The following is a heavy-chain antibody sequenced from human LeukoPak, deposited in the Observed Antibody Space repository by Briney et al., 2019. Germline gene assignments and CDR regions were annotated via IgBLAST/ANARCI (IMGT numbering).Heavy chain of an antibody. V-gene: IGHV1-18*01. D-gene: IGHD2-2*01. CDR1: GYTFSSYG. CDR3: ARGRHSTSPHFPLDY. Sequence: GATVKVSCKASGYTFSSYGIAWVRQAPGQGLEWVGWISPANINTDYAQKFQGRVTMTTDTSTSTAYMELRSLRSDDTAVYYCARGRHSTSPHFPLDYWGQGTLVTVSS. CDR2: ISPANINT. J-gene: IGHJ4*02.